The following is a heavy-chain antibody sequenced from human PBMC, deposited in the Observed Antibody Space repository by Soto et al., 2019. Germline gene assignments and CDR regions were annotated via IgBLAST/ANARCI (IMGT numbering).Heavy chain of an antibody. CDR2: ISYDGSDK. CDR3: ARRAWDSYYAIAV. Sequence: VQLVESGGGEVQPGRSLRLSCAASGFTYTDFALHWVRQAPGKGLEWVAIISYDGSDKYYADSVKGRFAISRDNPKNTLYLEMNSLRPEDTAVDFCARRAWDSYYAIAVWGQGTLVTVFS. CDR1: GFTYTDFA. V-gene: IGHV3-30*09. J-gene: IGHJ6*02. D-gene: IGHD3-22*01.